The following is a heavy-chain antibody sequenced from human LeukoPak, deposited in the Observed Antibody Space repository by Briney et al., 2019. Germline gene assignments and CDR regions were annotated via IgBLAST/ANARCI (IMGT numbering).Heavy chain of an antibody. J-gene: IGHJ4*02. CDR2: IYYSGST. CDR1: GGSISSYY. Sequence: SETLSLTCTVSGGSISSYYWSWIRQPPGKGLEWIGYIYYSGSTNYNPSLKSRVTISVDTSKNQFSLKLSSVTAADTAVYYCARGFDYYDSSGYYYRRPFAYWGQGTLVTVSS. CDR3: ARGFDYYDSSGYYYRRPFAY. V-gene: IGHV4-59*08. D-gene: IGHD3-22*01.